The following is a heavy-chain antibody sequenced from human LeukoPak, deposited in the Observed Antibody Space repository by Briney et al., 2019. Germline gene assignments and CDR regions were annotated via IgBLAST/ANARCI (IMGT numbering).Heavy chain of an antibody. CDR1: GYPFTSYE. J-gene: IGHJ4*02. CDR3: ARARGAAADPFDY. V-gene: IGHV1-8*01. CDR2: INPNSGNPNSGNT. D-gene: IGHD6-25*01. Sequence: ASVKVSCKASGYPFTSYEINWVRQATGQGLEWMGWINPNSGNPNSGNTGYAQKFQGRVTMTRNTSVNTAYLELSSLRSDDTAVYYCARARGAAADPFDYWGQGTLVTVSS.